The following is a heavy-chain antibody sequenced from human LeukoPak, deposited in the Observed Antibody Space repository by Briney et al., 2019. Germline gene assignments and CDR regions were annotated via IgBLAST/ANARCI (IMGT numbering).Heavy chain of an antibody. J-gene: IGHJ2*01. V-gene: IGHV3-48*03. Sequence: GGSLRLSCAASGFTFSSYGMNWVRQAPGKGLEWVSYISFSGGTIFYADSVKGRFTISRDNAKNSLYLQMNSLRAEDTAVYYCARDPGTLWYFDPWGRGTLVTVSS. D-gene: IGHD1-1*01. CDR1: GFTFSSYG. CDR2: ISFSGGTI. CDR3: ARDPGTLWYFDP.